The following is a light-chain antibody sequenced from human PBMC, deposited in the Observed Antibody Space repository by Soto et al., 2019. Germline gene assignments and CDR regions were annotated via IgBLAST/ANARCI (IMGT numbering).Light chain of an antibody. Sequence: QSALTQPASVSGSPGQSITISCTGTSSDVGGYNYVSWYQQQPGKAPKLIIYDVSNWPSGVSDRFFGSKSGNTASLAISGLQSEDEADYYCSSSTGSGTYVFGTGTKVTVL. CDR2: DVS. J-gene: IGLJ1*01. CDR3: SSSTGSGTYV. CDR1: SSDVGGYNY. V-gene: IGLV2-14*01.